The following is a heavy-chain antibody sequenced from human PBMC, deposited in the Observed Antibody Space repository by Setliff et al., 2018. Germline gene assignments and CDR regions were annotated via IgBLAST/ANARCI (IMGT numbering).Heavy chain of an antibody. D-gene: IGHD6-6*01. CDR3: ARGRNVAARLLDS. V-gene: IGHV4-34*01. CDR2: INHSGTT. CDR1: GGTFSDYY. J-gene: IGHJ4*02. Sequence: SETLSLTCAAFGGTFSDYYWTWIRQPPGKGLEWIGEINHSGTTNYHPSLRSRVTISVDTSKNQFSLKVTSVTAADTSVYFCARGRNVAARLLDSWGQGTRVTVSS.